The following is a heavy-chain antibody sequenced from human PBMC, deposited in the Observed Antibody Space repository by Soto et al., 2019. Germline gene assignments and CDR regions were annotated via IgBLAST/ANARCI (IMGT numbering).Heavy chain of an antibody. CDR3: ANGAAAGPLDAFDI. J-gene: IGHJ3*02. Sequence: QVQLVESGGGVVQPGRSLRLSCAASGFTFSSYGMHWVRQAPGKGLEWVAVISYDGSNKYYADSVKGRFTISRDNSKNTLYLQMNSLRAEDTAVYYCANGAAAGPLDAFDIWGQGTMVTVSS. D-gene: IGHD6-13*01. CDR1: GFTFSSYG. V-gene: IGHV3-30*18. CDR2: ISYDGSNK.